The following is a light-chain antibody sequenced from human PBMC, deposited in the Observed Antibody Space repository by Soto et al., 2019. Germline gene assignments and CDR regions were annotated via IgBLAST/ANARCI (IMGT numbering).Light chain of an antibody. CDR2: KVF. J-gene: IGKJ3*01. Sequence: DIVMTQTPLSSPVTLGQPASISCRSSQSLLHSDGNTYLRWLQQRQGQPPRLLIYKVFNRFSGVPDRFRGSGAGTDFTLKISRVEAEDVGIYYCMQATQFPITFGPGTKVDIK. CDR3: MQATQFPIT. CDR1: QSLLHSDGNTY. V-gene: IGKV2-24*01.